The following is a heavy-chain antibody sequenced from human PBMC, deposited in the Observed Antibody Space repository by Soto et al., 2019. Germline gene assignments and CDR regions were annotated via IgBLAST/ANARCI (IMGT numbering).Heavy chain of an antibody. Sequence: SETLSLTCGVSDYSISSGYYWGWIRQLPGKGLEWIGNIYHSGSTHYNPALKSRVTISVDTSKNQFSLKLKSVTAADTAVYYCTRRGSSGTPVDYWGQGTLVTVSS. CDR3: TRRGSSGTPVDY. CDR1: DYSISSGYY. V-gene: IGHV4-38-2*01. J-gene: IGHJ4*02. D-gene: IGHD1-26*01. CDR2: IYHSGST.